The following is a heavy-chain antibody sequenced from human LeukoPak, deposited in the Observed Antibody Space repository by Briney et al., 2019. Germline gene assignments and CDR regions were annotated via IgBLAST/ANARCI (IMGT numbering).Heavy chain of an antibody. CDR1: GFTFSSYG. J-gene: IGHJ6*03. D-gene: IGHD3-3*01. CDR2: IWYDGSNK. Sequence: AGGSLRLSCAASGFTFSSYGMHWVRQAPGKGLEWVAVIWYDGSNKYYADSVKGRFTISRDNSKNTLYLQMNSLRAEDTAVYYCAKGYYDFWSGYPPSYYTDVWGKGTTVTVSS. CDR3: AKGYYDFWSGYPPSYYTDV. V-gene: IGHV3-33*06.